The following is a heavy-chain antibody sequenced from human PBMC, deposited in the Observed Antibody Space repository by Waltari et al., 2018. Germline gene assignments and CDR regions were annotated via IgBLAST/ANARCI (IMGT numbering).Heavy chain of an antibody. V-gene: IGHV3-53*01. CDR1: GFTVSNNY. J-gene: IGHJ3*02. D-gene: IGHD7-27*01. CDR2: IYSGGDT. CDR3: ATWTGGSLGAFDN. Sequence: EVQLVESGGGLIKPGGSLRLSCEVSGFTVSNNYIGWVRQAPGKGLEWVSVIYSGGDTYDADAVRGRFTISRDNSKNTLYLQMNSLRVEDTALYYCATWTGGSLGAFDNWGQGTMVTVSS.